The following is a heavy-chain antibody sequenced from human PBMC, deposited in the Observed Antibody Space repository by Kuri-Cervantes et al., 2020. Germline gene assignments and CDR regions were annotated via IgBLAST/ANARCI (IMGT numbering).Heavy chain of an antibody. CDR3: ARDRAGGPGSWGFDY. J-gene: IGHJ4*02. D-gene: IGHD3-10*01. V-gene: IGHV4-59*06. CDR2: IYYSGST. Sequence: SETLSLTCTVSGGSISSYYWSWIRQPPGKALEWIGYIYYSGSTYYNPSLKSRVTISVDTSKNQFSLKLSSVTAADTAVYYCARDRAGGPGSWGFDYWGQGTLVTVSS. CDR1: GGSISSYY.